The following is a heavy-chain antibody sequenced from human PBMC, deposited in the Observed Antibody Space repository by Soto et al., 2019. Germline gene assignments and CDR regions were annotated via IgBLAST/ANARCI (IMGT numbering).Heavy chain of an antibody. CDR2: ISYDGSNK. D-gene: IGHD6-13*01. Sequence: VQLVESGGGVVQPGRSLRLSCAASGFTFSSYGMHWVRQAPGKGLEWVAVISYDGSNKYYADSVKGRFTISRDNSKNTLYLQMNSLRAEDTAVYYCAKDHSSSWYDRGWFDPWGQGTLVTVSS. J-gene: IGHJ5*02. V-gene: IGHV3-30*18. CDR3: AKDHSSSWYDRGWFDP. CDR1: GFTFSSYG.